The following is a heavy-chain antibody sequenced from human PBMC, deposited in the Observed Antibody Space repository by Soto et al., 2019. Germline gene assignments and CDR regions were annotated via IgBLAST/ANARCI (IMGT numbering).Heavy chain of an antibody. V-gene: IGHV4-59*01. CDR3: ARGTYYDILTGYTDDAFDI. Sequence: QVQLQESGPGLVKPSETLSLTCTVSGGSISSYYWSWIRQPPGKGLEWIGYIYYSGSTNYNPSLKSRVTISVDTSKNQFSLKLSSVTAADTAVYYCARGTYYDILTGYTDDAFDIWGQGTMVTVSS. CDR2: IYYSGST. J-gene: IGHJ3*02. CDR1: GGSISSYY. D-gene: IGHD3-9*01.